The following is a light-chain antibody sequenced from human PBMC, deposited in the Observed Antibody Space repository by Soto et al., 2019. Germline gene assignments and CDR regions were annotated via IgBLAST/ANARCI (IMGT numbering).Light chain of an antibody. Sequence: EIVLTQSPGTLSLSPGERATLSCRASQSVSSSYLAWYQQKPGQAPRLLIYGASSRATGIPDRFSGSGSGADFTVNISTLEPEDFAVYYWQQYGSSPRFGQGTKVEIK. CDR2: GAS. V-gene: IGKV3-20*01. CDR3: QQYGSSPR. J-gene: IGKJ1*01. CDR1: QSVSSSY.